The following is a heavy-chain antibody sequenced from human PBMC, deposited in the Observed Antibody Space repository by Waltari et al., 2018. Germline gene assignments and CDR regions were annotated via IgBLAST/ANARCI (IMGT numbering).Heavy chain of an antibody. CDR1: GGSFSGYY. D-gene: IGHD3-16*01. J-gene: IGHJ6*03. Sequence: QVQLQQWGAGLLKPSETLSLTCAVYGGSFSGYYWSWIRQPPGKGLEWIGEINHSGSTNYNPSLKSRVTISVDTSKNQFSLKLSSVTAADTAVYYCARERGTAAWGYYYYYMDVWGKGTTVTISS. CDR3: ARERGTAAWGYYYYYMDV. V-gene: IGHV4-34*01. CDR2: INHSGST.